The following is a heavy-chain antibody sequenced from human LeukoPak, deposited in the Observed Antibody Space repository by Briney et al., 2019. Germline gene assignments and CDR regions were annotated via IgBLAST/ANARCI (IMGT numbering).Heavy chain of an antibody. D-gene: IGHD2-21*01. V-gene: IGHV3-30*04. CDR2: ISYDGSNK. CDR1: GFTISSYA. Sequence: GRSLRLPCAASGFTISSYAMHWVRQAPGKGLEWVAVISYDGSNKYYADSVKGRFTISRDNSKNTLYLQMNSLRAEDTAVYYCTRAMGEDYYYGMDVWGKGTTVTVSS. J-gene: IGHJ6*04. CDR3: TRAMGEDYYYGMDV.